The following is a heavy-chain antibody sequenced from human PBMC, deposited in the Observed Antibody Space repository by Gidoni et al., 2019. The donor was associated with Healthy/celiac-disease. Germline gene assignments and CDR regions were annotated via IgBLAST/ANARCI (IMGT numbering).Heavy chain of an antibody. V-gene: IGHV3-23*01. Sequence: EVQLLVSGGGLVQPGGSLRLSCAASGFTFSSYAMGWVRQAPGKGLEWVSAISGSGGSTYYTDAVKGQFTISRDNSKNTLYLQMNSLRAEDTAVYYYAKVPTTYSSSYYWGQGTLVTVSS. D-gene: IGHD6-13*01. CDR1: GFTFSSYA. CDR3: AKVPTTYSSSYY. J-gene: IGHJ4*02. CDR2: ISGSGGST.